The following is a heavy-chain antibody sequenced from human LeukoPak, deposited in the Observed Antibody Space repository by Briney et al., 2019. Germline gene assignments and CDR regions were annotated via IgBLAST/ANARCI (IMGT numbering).Heavy chain of an antibody. Sequence: SETLSLTCAVYGESFSGYYWSWIRQPPGQGLEWIGEINHSASTNYNPSLKRRVTISVDTSKNQFSLKRSSVTAADTAVYYCARGSWRASLSRRSGYDPVGFDYWGQGTLVTVSS. CDR2: INHSAST. D-gene: IGHD5-12*01. CDR3: ARGSWRASLSRRSGYDPVGFDY. J-gene: IGHJ4*02. V-gene: IGHV4-34*01. CDR1: GESFSGYY.